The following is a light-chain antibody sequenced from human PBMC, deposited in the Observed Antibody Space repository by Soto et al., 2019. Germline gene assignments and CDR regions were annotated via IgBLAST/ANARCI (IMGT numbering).Light chain of an antibody. Sequence: QSALTQPRSVSGSPGQSVTISCAGTSSDVGGYNYVSWYQQYPGKAPNLMISDVSKRPSGVPDRFSGSKSGNTASLTISGLQAEDEADYYCCSYTGTYTPVVFGGGTKVTVL. CDR1: SSDVGGYNY. CDR3: CSYTGTYTPVV. V-gene: IGLV2-11*01. J-gene: IGLJ2*01. CDR2: DVS.